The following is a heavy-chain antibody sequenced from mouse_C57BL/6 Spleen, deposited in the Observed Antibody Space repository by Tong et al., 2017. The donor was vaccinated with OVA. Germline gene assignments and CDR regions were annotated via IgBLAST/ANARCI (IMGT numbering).Heavy chain of an antibody. V-gene: IGHV1-14*01. CDR1: GYTFTSYV. D-gene: IGHD1-1*02. J-gene: IGHJ4*01. CDR2: INPYNDGT. CDR3: LWSYYAMDY. Sequence: EVQLQQSGPELVKPGASVKMSCKASGYTFTSYVMHWVKQKPGQGLEWVGYINPYNDGTKYNEKFKGKATLTSDKSSSTAYMELSSLTSEDSAVYYFLWSYYAMDYWGQGTSVTVSS.